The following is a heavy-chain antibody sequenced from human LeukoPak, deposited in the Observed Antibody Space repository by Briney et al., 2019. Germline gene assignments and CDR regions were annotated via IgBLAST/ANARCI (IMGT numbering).Heavy chain of an antibody. V-gene: IGHV4-39*01. CDR3: AIRKGYWFDP. CDR2: IYYSGST. CDR1: GGSISSSSYY. Sequence: SETLSLTCTVSGGSISSSSYYWGWIRQPPGKGLEWIGSIYYSGSTYYNPSLKSRVTISVDTSKNQFSLKLSSVTAADTAVYYCAIRKGYWFDPWGQGTLVTVSS. D-gene: IGHD1-14*01. J-gene: IGHJ5*02.